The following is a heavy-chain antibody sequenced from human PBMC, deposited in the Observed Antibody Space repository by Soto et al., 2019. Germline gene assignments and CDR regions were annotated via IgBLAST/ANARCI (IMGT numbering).Heavy chain of an antibody. J-gene: IGHJ4*02. CDR2: IYYTGTT. D-gene: IGHD2-21*02. CDR1: GGSMSSYY. CDR3: ARLGGYYQAFDQ. Sequence: SETLSPTCFVSGGSMSSYYRGWFPQPPGKGLGWIGYIYYTGTTTYHPSLKSRVTISIDTSRNQFSLKLNSVTAADTAVYYCARLGGYYQAFDQWGQGSLVTVSS. V-gene: IGHV4-59*08.